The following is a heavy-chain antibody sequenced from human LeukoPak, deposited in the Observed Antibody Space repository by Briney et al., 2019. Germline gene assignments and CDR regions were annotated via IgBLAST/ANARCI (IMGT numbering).Heavy chain of an antibody. D-gene: IGHD5-18*01. Sequence: SETLSLTCTVSGGSISSSYWTWIRQPPGKGLEWIGYIYYSGSTNYNPSLKSRVTISVDTSKNQFSLKLSSVTAADTAVYYCARVRGYSYGLDYWGQGTLVTVSS. J-gene: IGHJ4*02. CDR3: ARVRGYSYGLDY. CDR1: GGSISSSY. CDR2: IYYSGST. V-gene: IGHV4-59*01.